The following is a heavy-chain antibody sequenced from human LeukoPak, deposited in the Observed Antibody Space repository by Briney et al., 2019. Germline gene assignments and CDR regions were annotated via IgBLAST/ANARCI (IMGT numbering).Heavy chain of an antibody. CDR2: IYYSGST. CDR1: GGSISSSSFY. CDR3: ARVVDTAIEKAYYFDY. J-gene: IGHJ4*02. D-gene: IGHD5-18*01. V-gene: IGHV4-39*01. Sequence: SETLSLTCTVSGGSISSSSFYWGWIRQPPGRGLEWIGSIYYSGSTSYNPSLKSRVTISVDTSKNQFSLKLSSVTAADTAVYYCARVVDTAIEKAYYFDYWGQGTLVTVSS.